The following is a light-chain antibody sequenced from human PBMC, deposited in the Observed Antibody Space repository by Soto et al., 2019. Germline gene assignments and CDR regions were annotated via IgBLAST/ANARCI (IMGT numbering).Light chain of an antibody. CDR1: SSNIGNNA. CDR3: TAWDDSLNGVV. J-gene: IGLJ3*02. V-gene: IGLV1-44*01. CDR2: GNS. Sequence: QSVLTQPPSASGSPGQRVSISCSGSSSNIGNNAVNWYQQLPGTAPKLLIYGNSQRPSGVPDRFSGSKSGTSASLAISGLQSEDEADYYCTAWDDSLNGVVFGGGTKLTVL.